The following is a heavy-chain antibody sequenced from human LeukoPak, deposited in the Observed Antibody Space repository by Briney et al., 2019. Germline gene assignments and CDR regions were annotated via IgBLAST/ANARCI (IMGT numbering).Heavy chain of an antibody. D-gene: IGHD4-17*01. CDR3: ARNLPTVTTAYYYYGMDV. CDR2: IISIGSTI. Sequence: AGSLRLSCAASVVPFTSLETNWVRQAPGKGMEWVAYIISIGSTIYYANSVKGRFTISRDNAKTSLYLQMNSLRAEDTAVYYCARNLPTVTTAYYYYGMDVWGQGTTVTVSS. CDR1: VVPFTSLE. J-gene: IGHJ6*02. V-gene: IGHV3-48*03.